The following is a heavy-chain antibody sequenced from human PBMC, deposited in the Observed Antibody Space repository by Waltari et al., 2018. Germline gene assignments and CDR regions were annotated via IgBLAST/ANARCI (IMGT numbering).Heavy chain of an antibody. CDR2: IIPIFGTA. Sequence: QVQLVQSGAEVKKPGSSVKVSCKASGATFSSHAIRGVGPAPGQGLEWMGRIIPIFGTANSAQKFQGRVTITADESTSTAYMELSSLRSEDTAVYYCARGDGGKDYWGQGTLVTVSS. J-gene: IGHJ4*02. CDR1: GATFSSHA. CDR3: ARGDGGKDY. V-gene: IGHV1-69*15. D-gene: IGHD4-17*01.